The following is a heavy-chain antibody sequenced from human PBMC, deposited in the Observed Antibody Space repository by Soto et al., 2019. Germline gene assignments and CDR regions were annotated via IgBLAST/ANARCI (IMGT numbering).Heavy chain of an antibody. Sequence: DVQLVESGGGLVQPGGSLRLSCAASGFTFSTYWMTWVRQAPGKGLEWVGNIKQDGSEKYYVDSVKGRFTISRDNAKNSLYLQISSLRAEDTAVYYCAGGAGLAYWGQGTLVTVSS. J-gene: IGHJ4*02. CDR1: GFTFSTYW. CDR2: IKQDGSEK. V-gene: IGHV3-7*04. CDR3: AGGAGLAY.